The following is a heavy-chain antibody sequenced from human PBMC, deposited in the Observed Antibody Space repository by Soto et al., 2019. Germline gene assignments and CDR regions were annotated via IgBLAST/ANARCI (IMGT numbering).Heavy chain of an antibody. CDR3: AKQTGSGSYFNVGSGGHFDF. Sequence: SETLSLTCTVSGGSITNYYWSWIRQPPGKGLEWIGYIYYSGTTNYNPSLKSRVTISVDTSKNQFSLKLSSVTSLRVEDTAVYYCAKQTGSGSYFNVGSGGHFDFWGQGTLVTVSS. V-gene: IGHV4-59*01. CDR2: IYYSGTT. J-gene: IGHJ4*02. CDR1: GGSITNYY. D-gene: IGHD3-10*01.